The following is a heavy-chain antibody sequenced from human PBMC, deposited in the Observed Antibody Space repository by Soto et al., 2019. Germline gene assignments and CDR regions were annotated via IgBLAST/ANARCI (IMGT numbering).Heavy chain of an antibody. CDR2: INPESTTL. J-gene: IGHJ3*02. V-gene: IGHV3-74*01. Sequence: GGSLRLSCTASEITLNIYWMHWIRQAPGKGLVWVSRINPESTTLTYADSVTGRFTISRDNSKNTLYLQMNSLRAEDTAVYYCAREEVGATCCAFDIWGQGTMVTVSS. CDR1: EITLNIYW. CDR3: AREEVGATCCAFDI. D-gene: IGHD1-26*01.